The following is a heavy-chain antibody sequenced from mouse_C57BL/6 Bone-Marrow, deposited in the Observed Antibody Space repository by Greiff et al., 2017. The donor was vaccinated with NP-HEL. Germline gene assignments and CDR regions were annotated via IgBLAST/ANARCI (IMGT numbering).Heavy chain of an antibody. D-gene: IGHD2-2*01. J-gene: IGHJ2*01. V-gene: IGHV1-7*01. CDR2: INPSSGYT. Sequence: LVESGAELAKPGASVKLSCKASGYTFTSYWMHWVKQRPGQGLEWIGYINPSSGYTKYNQKFKDKATLTADKSSSTAYMQLSSLTYEDSAVYYCASGGYDDQYYFDYWGQGTTLTVSS. CDR1: GYTFTSYW. CDR3: ASGGYDDQYYFDY.